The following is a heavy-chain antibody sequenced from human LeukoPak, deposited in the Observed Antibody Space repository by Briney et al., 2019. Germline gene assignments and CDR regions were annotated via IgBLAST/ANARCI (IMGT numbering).Heavy chain of an antibody. Sequence: KPGGSLRLSCAASGFTFSSYSMNWVRQAPGKGLEWVSSISSSSSYIYYADSVKGRFTISRDNAKNSLYLQMNSLRAEDTAVYYCARAPAPAASNWFDPWGQGTLVTVSS. D-gene: IGHD2-2*01. J-gene: IGHJ5*02. V-gene: IGHV3-21*01. CDR2: ISSSSSYI. CDR3: ARAPAPAASNWFDP. CDR1: GFTFSSYS.